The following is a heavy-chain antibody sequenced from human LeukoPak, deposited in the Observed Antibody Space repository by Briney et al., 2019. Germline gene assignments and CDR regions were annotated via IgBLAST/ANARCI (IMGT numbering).Heavy chain of an antibody. D-gene: IGHD2-2*01. Sequence: LRLSCAASGFTFSSHGMHWVRQAPGKGLEWIGGINHSGSTNYNPSLKSRVTISVDTSKNQFSLKLSSVTAADTAVYYCASSKGGLWSAMPRYWGQGTLVTVSS. CDR2: INHSGST. CDR3: ASSKGGLWSAMPRY. CDR1: GFTFSSHG. V-gene: IGHV4-34*01. J-gene: IGHJ4*02.